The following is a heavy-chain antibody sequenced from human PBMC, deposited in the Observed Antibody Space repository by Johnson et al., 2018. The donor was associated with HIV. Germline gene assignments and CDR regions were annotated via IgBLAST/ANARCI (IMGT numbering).Heavy chain of an antibody. V-gene: IGHV3-11*04. D-gene: IGHD5-12*01. CDR3: ARHQVVDDAFDI. CDR2: ISSGPLII. J-gene: IGHJ3*02. Sequence: QVQLVESGGGLGKPGGSLRLSCAASVFTFSDYYMSWLRQPPGERLEWVSYISSGPLIINYADSVKGRFIISRDNTKNSLYLQMKSLRAEDTAVYYCARHQVVDDAFDIWGQGTMVTVSS. CDR1: VFTFSDYY.